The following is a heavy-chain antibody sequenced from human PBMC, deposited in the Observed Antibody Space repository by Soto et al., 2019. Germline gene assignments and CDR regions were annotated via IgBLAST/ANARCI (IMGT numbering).Heavy chain of an antibody. Sequence: ASVKVSCKASGITSTTYAIHWVRQAPGQGLEWMGWINTGNGNTRYSQRFLGRVSLTTDTSTSTASMDLSSLTSEDTAVYYCARAISGYVTWGQGTLVTVSS. CDR1: GITSTTYA. CDR3: ARAISGYVT. D-gene: IGHD5-12*01. J-gene: IGHJ5*02. V-gene: IGHV1-3*04. CDR2: INTGNGNT.